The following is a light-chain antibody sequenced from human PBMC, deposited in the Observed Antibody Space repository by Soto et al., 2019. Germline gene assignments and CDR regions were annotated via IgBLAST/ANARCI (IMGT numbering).Light chain of an antibody. J-gene: IGKJ2*02. CDR1: QSVSSY. Sequence: EIVLTQSPATLSLSPGERDTLSCRASQSVSSYLAWYQQKPGQAPRLLIHDASNRATGIPARFSGSGSGTDFTLTISSLAPEDFALYFCQQRSSWPRGTFGQGTKLEIK. CDR2: DAS. V-gene: IGKV3-11*01. CDR3: QQRSSWPRGT.